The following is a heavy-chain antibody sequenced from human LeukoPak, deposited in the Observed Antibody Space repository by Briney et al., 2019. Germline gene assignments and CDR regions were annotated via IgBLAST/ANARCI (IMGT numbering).Heavy chain of an antibody. CDR2: INHSGST. D-gene: IGHD3-9*01. Sequence: SETLSLTCSVSGYSISSGYYWGWIRQPPGKGLEWIGEINHSGSTNYNPSLKSRVTISVDTSKNQFSLKLSSVTAADTAVYYCAKILTGHNYYYYYYMDVWGKGTTVTVSS. CDR1: GYSISSGYY. V-gene: IGHV4-38-2*02. CDR3: AKILTGHNYYYYYYMDV. J-gene: IGHJ6*03.